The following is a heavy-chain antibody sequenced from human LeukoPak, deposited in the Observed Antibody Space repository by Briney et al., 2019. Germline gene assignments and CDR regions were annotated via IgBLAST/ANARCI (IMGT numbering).Heavy chain of an antibody. J-gene: IGHJ6*02. CDR3: ASERGDLYGGNSGYYYYGMDV. D-gene: IGHD4-23*01. CDR1: GYTFTSYY. V-gene: IGHV1-69*13. Sequence: SVKVSCKASGYTFTSYYMHWVRQAPGQGLEWMGGIIPIFGTANYAQKFQGRVTITADESTSTAYMELSSLRSEDTAVYYCASERGDLYGGNSGYYYYGMDVWGQGTTVTVSS. CDR2: IIPIFGTA.